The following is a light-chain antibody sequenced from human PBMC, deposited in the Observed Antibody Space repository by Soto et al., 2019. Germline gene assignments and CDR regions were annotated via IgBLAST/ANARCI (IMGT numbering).Light chain of an antibody. CDR1: SSDVGSHNF. Sequence: QAVVTQPASVSGSPGQSINISCTGTSSDVGSHNFVSWYQQRPGKAPKLMIFEVTKRPSGVSSRFSASKSGNTASLTISGVQAEDEADYYCCSYAGTTTWVFGGGTKLTVL. J-gene: IGLJ2*01. CDR2: EVT. V-gene: IGLV2-23*02. CDR3: CSYAGTTTWV.